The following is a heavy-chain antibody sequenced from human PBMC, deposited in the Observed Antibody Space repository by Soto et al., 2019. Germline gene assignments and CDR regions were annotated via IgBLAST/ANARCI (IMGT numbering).Heavy chain of an antibody. D-gene: IGHD3-22*01. Sequence: GGSLRLSCAASGFTFSSYWMSWVRQAPGKGLEWVANIKQDGSEKYYVDSVKGRFTISRDNAKNSLYLQMNSLRAEDTAVYYCARAPLYSNYVDYDSSGPYLDYWGQGTLVTVSS. CDR3: ARAPLYSNYVDYDSSGPYLDY. CDR1: GFTFSSYW. CDR2: IKQDGSEK. J-gene: IGHJ4*02. V-gene: IGHV3-7*03.